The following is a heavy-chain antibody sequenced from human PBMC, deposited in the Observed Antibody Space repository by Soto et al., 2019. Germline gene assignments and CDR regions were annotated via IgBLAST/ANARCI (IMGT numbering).Heavy chain of an antibody. Sequence: PGGSLRLSCAASGITFSSNWMHWVRQAPGKGLVWVSRINGAGSSTNYADSVKGRFTISRDNAKNTLYLQMNSLRAEDTAVYYCASNMAGTSPDKYWGQGTLVTVSS. V-gene: IGHV3-74*01. D-gene: IGHD6-19*01. CDR2: INGAGSST. J-gene: IGHJ4*02. CDR3: ASNMAGTSPDKY. CDR1: GITFSSNW.